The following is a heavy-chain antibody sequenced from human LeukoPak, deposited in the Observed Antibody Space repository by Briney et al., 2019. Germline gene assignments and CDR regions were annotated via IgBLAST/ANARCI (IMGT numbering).Heavy chain of an antibody. CDR3: ARDITMIVVVTHDAFDI. CDR2: ISSSSSYI. J-gene: IGHJ3*02. D-gene: IGHD3-22*01. CDR1: GFTFSSYA. V-gene: IGHV3-21*01. Sequence: GGSLRLSCAASGFTFSSYAMSWVRQAPGKGLEWVSSISSSSSYIYYADSVKGRFTISRDNAKNSLYLQMNSLRAEDTAVYYCARDITMIVVVTHDAFDIWGRGTMVTVSS.